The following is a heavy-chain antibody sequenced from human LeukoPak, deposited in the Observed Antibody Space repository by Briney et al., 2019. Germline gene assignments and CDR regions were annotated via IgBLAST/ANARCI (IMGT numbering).Heavy chain of an antibody. CDR3: ARVLEWLLGDCYFDL. D-gene: IGHD3-3*01. V-gene: IGHV1-8*01. J-gene: IGHJ2*01. CDR1: GYTFTSYD. CDR2: MNPNSGNT. Sequence: ASVKVSCKASGYTFTSYDINWERQATGQGLEWMGWMNPNSGNTGYAQKFQGRVTMTRNTSISTAYMELSSLRSEDTAVYYCARVLEWLLGDCYFDLWGRGTLVTVSS.